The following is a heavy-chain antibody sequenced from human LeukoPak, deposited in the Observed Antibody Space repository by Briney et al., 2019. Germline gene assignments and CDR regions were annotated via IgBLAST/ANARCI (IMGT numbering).Heavy chain of an antibody. D-gene: IGHD3-3*01. CDR2: FDPEHGET. Sequence: ASVKVSCKVSGYTLTVLSIHWVRQAPGKGLEWMGGFDPEHGETIYAQNFQGRVTMTEDTSTDTAYVELSSLTSEDTAVYFCATDLHPITYDSWNYCYYGLDVWGQGTTVTVSS. V-gene: IGHV1-24*01. J-gene: IGHJ6*02. CDR3: ATDLHPITYDSWNYCYYGLDV. CDR1: GYTLTVLS.